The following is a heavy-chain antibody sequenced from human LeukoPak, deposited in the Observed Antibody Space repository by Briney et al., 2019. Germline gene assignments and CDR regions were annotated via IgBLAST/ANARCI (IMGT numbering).Heavy chain of an antibody. V-gene: IGHV1-18*01. D-gene: IGHD4-17*01. CDR3: ARGKVTTGSWFDP. J-gene: IGHJ5*02. CDR2: SSAYNGNT. CDR1: GYTVTSYG. Sequence: ASVKVSCKASGYTVTSYGISWVRQAPGQGLEWLGWSSAYNGNTNYAQKLQGRVTMTTDTATSTAYMGLRSLRSDDTAAYYCARGKVTTGSWFDPWGEGTLVTVSS.